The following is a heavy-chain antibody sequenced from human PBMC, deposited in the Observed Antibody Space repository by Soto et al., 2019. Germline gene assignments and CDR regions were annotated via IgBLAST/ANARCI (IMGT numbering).Heavy chain of an antibody. J-gene: IGHJ3*02. Sequence: QMQLVQSGAEVKKTGSSVKVSCKASGYTFTYRYLHWVRQAPGQALEWMGWITPFNGNTNYAQKFQARVTITRDRSMSTAYMELSSLRYEDTAMYYCARSASQTDAFDIWGQGTMVTVSS. V-gene: IGHV1-45*02. CDR3: ARSASQTDAFDI. CDR2: ITPFNGNT. CDR1: GYTFTYRY. D-gene: IGHD6-25*01.